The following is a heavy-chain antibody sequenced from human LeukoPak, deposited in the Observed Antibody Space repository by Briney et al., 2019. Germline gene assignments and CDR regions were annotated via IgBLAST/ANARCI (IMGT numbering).Heavy chain of an antibody. CDR3: ARLYCGGDCYCNPYFDY. D-gene: IGHD2-21*01. Sequence: SETLSLTCTVSGGSISSRTYYWGWVRQPPGKGLEWIGSIYYSGSTYYNPSLKSRVTISVDTSKNQFSLKLSSVTAADTAVYYCARLYCGGDCYCNPYFDYWGQGTLVTVSS. CDR2: IYYSGST. CDR1: GGSISSRTYY. V-gene: IGHV4-39*01. J-gene: IGHJ4*02.